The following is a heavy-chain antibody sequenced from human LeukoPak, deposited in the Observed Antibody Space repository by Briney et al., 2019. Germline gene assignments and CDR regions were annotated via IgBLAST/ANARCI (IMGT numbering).Heavy chain of an antibody. CDR1: GGSFSGYY. D-gene: IGHD5-18*01. V-gene: IGHV4-34*01. CDR3: ARGKPYSYGFDY. CDR2: INHSGST. J-gene: IGHJ4*02. Sequence: SETLSLTCAVYGGSFSGYYWSWIRQPPGKGLEWIGEINHSGSTNYNPSLKSRVTISVDTSKNQCSLKLSSVPAADTAVYYCARGKPYSYGFDYWGQGTLVTVSS.